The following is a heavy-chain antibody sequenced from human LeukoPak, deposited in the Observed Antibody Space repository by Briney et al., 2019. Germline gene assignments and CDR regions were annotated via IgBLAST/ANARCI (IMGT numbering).Heavy chain of an antibody. CDR1: VFTFSSYS. CDR3: AREGGTAYYYYYMDV. J-gene: IGHJ6*03. Sequence: GGSLRLSCAASVFTFSSYSMNWVRQAPGKGLECVSPISSSSSYIYYADSVKGRFTISRDNDKNSLYLQMNSLRAEDTAVYYCAREGGTAYYYYYMDVWGKGTTVTISS. V-gene: IGHV3-21*01. CDR2: ISSSSSYI. D-gene: IGHD1-1*01.